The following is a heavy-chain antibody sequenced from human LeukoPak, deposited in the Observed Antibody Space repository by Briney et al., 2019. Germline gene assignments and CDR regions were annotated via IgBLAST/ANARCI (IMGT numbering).Heavy chain of an antibody. CDR2: ITAFNGNT. D-gene: IGHD3-22*01. V-gene: IGHV1-18*01. CDR1: GYTFTSYG. J-gene: IGHJ4*02. CDR3: ARDSYDSSGSYFFLKLFDY. Sequence: GASVKVSCKPSGYTFTSYGISWVRQAPGKGLEWMGWITAFNGNTDYAQKFQGRVTMTTDTSTSTAYMELRSLRSDDTAVYYCARDSYDSSGSYFFLKLFDYWGQGTLVTVSS.